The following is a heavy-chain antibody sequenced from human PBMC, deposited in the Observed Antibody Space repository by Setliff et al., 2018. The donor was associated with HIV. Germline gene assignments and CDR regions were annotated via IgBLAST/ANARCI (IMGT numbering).Heavy chain of an antibody. CDR1: GGSLSGHY. Sequence: SETMSLTCGVSGGSLSGHYWSWIRQIPGKGLTWIAEIKGRGSANYSPSLKGRVSISSESSKDQFSLRLSSVTAADTVVYCCARNWPSRNYCRAYSCYQTVCDVWGPGTQVTVSP. CDR3: ARNWPSRNYCRAYSCYQTVCDV. V-gene: IGHV4-34*01. J-gene: IGHJ4*02. CDR2: IKGRGSA. D-gene: IGHD1-7*01.